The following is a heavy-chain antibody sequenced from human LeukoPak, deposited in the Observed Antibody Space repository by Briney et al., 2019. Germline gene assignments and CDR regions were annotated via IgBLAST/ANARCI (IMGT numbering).Heavy chain of an antibody. V-gene: IGHV3-21*01. J-gene: IGHJ4*02. CDR2: ISSSSSYI. CDR1: GFTFSSCS. Sequence: GGSLRLSCAASGFTFSSCSMNWVRQAPGKGLEWVSSISSSSSYIYYADSVKGRFTISRDNAKNSLYLQMNSLRAEDTAVYYCARQETTRSELDYWGQGTLVTVSS. CDR3: ARQETTRSELDY. D-gene: IGHD1-26*01.